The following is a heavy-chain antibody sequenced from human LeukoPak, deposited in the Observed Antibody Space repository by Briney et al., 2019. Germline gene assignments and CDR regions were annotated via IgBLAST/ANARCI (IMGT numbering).Heavy chain of an antibody. J-gene: IGHJ4*02. CDR1: GRTFSNYA. V-gene: IGHV3-23*01. CDR3: ARGRNSGWYEFVGQFDY. Sequence: GGSLRLSCAASGRTFSNYAMSWVRQAPGKGLEWVSAISGSGDNTYYADSVKGRFTVSRDNSKNTLYVQMKSLRAEDTAVYYCARGRNSGWYEFVGQFDYWGQGTLVTVSS. CDR2: ISGSGDNT. D-gene: IGHD6-19*01.